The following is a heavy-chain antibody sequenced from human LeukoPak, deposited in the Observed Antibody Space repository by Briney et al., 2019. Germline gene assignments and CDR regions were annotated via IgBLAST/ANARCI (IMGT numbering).Heavy chain of an antibody. CDR3: ARIYGSGTSFGYMDV. D-gene: IGHD3-10*01. J-gene: IGHJ6*03. Sequence: SSETLSLTCTVSGGSISSYYWSLIRQPPGKGLEWIGYIYTSGSTNYDPSLKSRVTISVDTSKNQFSLKLSSVTAADTAVYYCARIYGSGTSFGYMDVWGKGTTVTVSS. V-gene: IGHV4-4*09. CDR2: IYTSGST. CDR1: GGSISSYY.